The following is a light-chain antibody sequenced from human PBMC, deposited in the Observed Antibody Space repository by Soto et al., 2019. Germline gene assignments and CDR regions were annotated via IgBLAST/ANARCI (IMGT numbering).Light chain of an antibody. CDR2: DVS. CDR1: QGITHY. J-gene: IGKJ2*01. Sequence: IQMTQSPSSLSASVGDRVTITCRASQGITHYLGWYQQKPGKAPKRLIFDVSTLQSGVPSRFSGSGSGTEFTLTITHLQPEDFATYYCLQHETYPRAFGQGTKLEL. CDR3: LQHETYPRA. V-gene: IGKV1-17*02.